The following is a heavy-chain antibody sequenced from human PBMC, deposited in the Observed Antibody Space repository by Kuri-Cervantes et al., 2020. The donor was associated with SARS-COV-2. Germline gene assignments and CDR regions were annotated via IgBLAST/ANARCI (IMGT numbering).Heavy chain of an antibody. Sequence: GGSLRLSCAAPGFTVSSNYMSWVRQAPGKGLEWVSVIYSGGSTYYADSVKGRFTISRDNSKNTLYLQMNSLRAEDTAAYYCARERGLRGWFDPWGQGTLVTVSS. V-gene: IGHV3-53*01. CDR2: IYSGGST. J-gene: IGHJ5*02. CDR1: GFTVSSNY. CDR3: ARERGLRGWFDP.